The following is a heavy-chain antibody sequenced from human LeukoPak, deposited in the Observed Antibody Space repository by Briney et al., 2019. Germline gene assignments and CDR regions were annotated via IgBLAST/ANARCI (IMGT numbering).Heavy chain of an antibody. J-gene: IGHJ4*02. CDR3: TTGEAAAPHDGS. V-gene: IGHV3-15*05. CDR2: IKKKRDGRTR. D-gene: IGHD1-26*01. Sequence: PGGSLRLSCAASGFTFSDAWMSWVRQAPGKGLEWVGRIKKKRDGRTRDYAAPVKGRFTISRDDSENRLYLQMDSLQTEDTAVYYCTTGEAAAPHDGSWGQGTLVTVSS. CDR1: GFTFSDAW.